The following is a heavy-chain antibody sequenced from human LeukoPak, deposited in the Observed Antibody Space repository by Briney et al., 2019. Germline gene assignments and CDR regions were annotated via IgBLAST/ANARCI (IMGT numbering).Heavy chain of an antibody. Sequence: GSLRLSCAASGFTFSSYAMHWVRRAPGKGLEWVALISYDGSNKFYADSVKGRFTISRDNSKNTLYLQMDSLRAEDTAVYYCARDRAWNYFDYWGQGTLVTVSS. CDR2: ISYDGSNK. J-gene: IGHJ4*02. CDR3: ARDRAWNYFDY. D-gene: IGHD3-3*01. V-gene: IGHV3-30*04. CDR1: GFTFSSYA.